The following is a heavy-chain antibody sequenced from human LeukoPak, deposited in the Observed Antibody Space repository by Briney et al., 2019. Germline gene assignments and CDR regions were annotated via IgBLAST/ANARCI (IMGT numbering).Heavy chain of an antibody. CDR1: GGSISSSSYY. CDR3: ASRIVGAIYYFDY. CDR2: IYYSGST. Sequence: PSETLSLTCTVSGGSISSSSYYWGWIRQPPGEGLEWIGSIYYSGSTYYNPSLKSRVTISVDTSKNQFSLKLSSVTAADTAVYYCASRIVGAIYYFDYWGQGTLVTVSS. D-gene: IGHD1-26*01. V-gene: IGHV4-39*01. J-gene: IGHJ4*02.